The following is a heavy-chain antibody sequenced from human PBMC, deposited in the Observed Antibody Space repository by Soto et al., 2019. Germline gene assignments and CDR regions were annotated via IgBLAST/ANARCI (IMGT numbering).Heavy chain of an antibody. D-gene: IGHD6-19*01. J-gene: IGHJ4*02. Sequence: GESLKISCKTSGYTFSGHWISWVRQVPGRGLHWMGNIDPSDSYINYNPAFRGHVTFSVXXXSXXXYXHXXXLXPSDTAIYYCARHGAAIWLGYWGQGTLVTVSS. CDR2: IDPSDSYI. CDR3: ARHGAAIWLGY. CDR1: GYTFSGHW. V-gene: IGHV5-10-1*01.